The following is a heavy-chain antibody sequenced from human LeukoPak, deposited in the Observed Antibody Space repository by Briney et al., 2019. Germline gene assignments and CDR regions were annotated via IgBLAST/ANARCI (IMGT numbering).Heavy chain of an antibody. CDR2: INPNSGGT. CDR3: ARVPGFSRGGHFDY. V-gene: IGHV1-2*02. CDR1: GYTFSGFY. J-gene: IGHJ4*02. D-gene: IGHD3-10*01. Sequence: ASVKVSCKASGYTFSGFYMHWVRQAPGQGLEWMGWINPNSGGTNYAQKFLGRVTMTRDTSISTAYMELSSLRSDDTAVYYCARVPGFSRGGHFDYWGQGTLVTVSS.